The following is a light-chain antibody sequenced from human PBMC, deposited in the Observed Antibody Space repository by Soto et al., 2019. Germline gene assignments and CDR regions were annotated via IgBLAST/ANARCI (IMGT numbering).Light chain of an antibody. Sequence: QSALTQPASVSGSPGQSITISCTGTSSDVGTDNLVSWYQQRPGKAPKLMIYEGSKRPSGVSYRFSASKSANTASLTISGLQAEDEADYYCCSYARGSTSSVVFGGGTKLTVL. J-gene: IGLJ2*01. CDR3: CSYARGSTSSVV. CDR1: SSDVGTDNL. CDR2: EGS. V-gene: IGLV2-23*01.